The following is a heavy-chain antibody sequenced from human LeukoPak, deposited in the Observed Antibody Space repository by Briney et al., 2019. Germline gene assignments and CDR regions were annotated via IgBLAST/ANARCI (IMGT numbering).Heavy chain of an antibody. V-gene: IGHV3-43D*03. CDR1: GFTFDDYA. CDR2: ISWDGGST. CDR3: ARESFSYDSSGHLDY. D-gene: IGHD3-22*01. J-gene: IGHJ4*02. Sequence: GGSLRLSCAASGFTFDDYAMHWVRQAPGKGLEWVSLISWDGGSTYYADSVKGRFTISRDNSKNTLYLQMNSLRAEDTAVYYCARESFSYDSSGHLDYWGQGTLVTVSS.